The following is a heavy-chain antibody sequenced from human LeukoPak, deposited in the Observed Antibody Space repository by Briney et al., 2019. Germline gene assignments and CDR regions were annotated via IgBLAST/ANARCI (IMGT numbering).Heavy chain of an antibody. D-gene: IGHD3-22*01. CDR3: ARDRPNYYHSSGHYYRRDGDF. Sequence: AGGSLRLSCAASGFSFSSYGMSWVRQAPGKGLEWVSTISGSGGFTYYADSVKGRFTISRDNSKNTLYLQLNSLRAEDTAVYYCARDRPNYYHSSGHYYRRDGDFWGQGTLVTVSS. V-gene: IGHV3-23*01. J-gene: IGHJ4*02. CDR1: GFSFSSYG. CDR2: ISGSGGFT.